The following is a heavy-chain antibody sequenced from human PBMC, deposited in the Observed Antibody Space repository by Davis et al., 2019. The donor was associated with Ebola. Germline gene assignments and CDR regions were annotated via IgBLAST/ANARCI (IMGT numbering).Heavy chain of an antibody. CDR3: AKGKEIGPFGHGIFDP. J-gene: IGHJ5*02. CDR1: GFTFSSYA. Sequence: GESLKISCAASGFTFSSYAMSWVRQAPGKGLEWVSAISGSGGSTYYADSVKGRFTISRDNSKNTLYLQMNSLRAEDTAVYYCAKGKEIGPFGHGIFDPWGQGTLVTVSS. V-gene: IGHV3-23*01. D-gene: IGHD3-10*01. CDR2: ISGSGGST.